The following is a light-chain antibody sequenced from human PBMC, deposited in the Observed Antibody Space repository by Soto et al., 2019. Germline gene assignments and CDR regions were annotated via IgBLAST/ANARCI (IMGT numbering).Light chain of an antibody. J-gene: IGLJ1*01. CDR2: LNSDGSH. CDR1: SGHSSYA. CDR3: QTWGTGIQV. Sequence: QAVVTQSPSASASLGASVKLTCTLSSGHSSYAIAWHQQQPEKGPRYLMKLNSDGSHSKGDGIPDRFSGSSSGTERYLIISSLQSEDEADYYCQTWGTGIQVFGTGTKVTVL. V-gene: IGLV4-69*01.